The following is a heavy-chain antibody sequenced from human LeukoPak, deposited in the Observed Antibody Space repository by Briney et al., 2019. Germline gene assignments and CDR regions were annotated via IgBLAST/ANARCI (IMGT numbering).Heavy chain of an antibody. CDR2: ISAYNGNT. Sequence: GASVKVSCKASGYTFTSYGISWVRQAPGQGLEWMGGISAYNGNTNYAQKLQGRVTMTTDTSTSTAYMELRSLRSDNTAVYYCARVADSSSWYEDRRLLSAFDIWGQGTMVTVSS. CDR3: ARVADSSSWYEDRRLLSAFDI. J-gene: IGHJ3*02. CDR1: GYTFTSYG. V-gene: IGHV1-18*01. D-gene: IGHD6-13*01.